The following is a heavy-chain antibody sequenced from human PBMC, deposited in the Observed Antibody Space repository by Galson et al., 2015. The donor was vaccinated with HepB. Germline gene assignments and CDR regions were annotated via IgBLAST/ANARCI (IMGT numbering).Heavy chain of an antibody. CDR3: ARGYNKSWYSGLGY. V-gene: IGHV3-53*01. Sequence: SLRLSCAVSGFIVSSNYMSWVRQAPGKGLEWVSAIYSGGDTYYADSVKGRFTISRDNSKNTVYLQMNSLRAEDTAMYYCARGYNKSWYSGLGYWGQGTLVTVSS. CDR1: GFIVSSNY. J-gene: IGHJ4*02. D-gene: IGHD2-21*01. CDR2: IYSGGDT.